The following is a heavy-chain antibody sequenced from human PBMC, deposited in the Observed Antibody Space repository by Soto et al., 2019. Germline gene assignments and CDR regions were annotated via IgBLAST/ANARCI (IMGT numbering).Heavy chain of an antibody. J-gene: IGHJ4*02. CDR1: GFTFSSYG. CDR2: ISYDGSNK. CDR3: AKSSVPAASVPDY. V-gene: IGHV3-30*18. D-gene: IGHD2-2*01. Sequence: GGSLRLSCAASGFTFSSYGMHWVRQAPGKGLEWVAVISYDGSNKYYADSVKGRFTISRDNSKNTLYLQMNSLRAEDTAVYYCAKSSVPAASVPDYWGQGTLVTVSS.